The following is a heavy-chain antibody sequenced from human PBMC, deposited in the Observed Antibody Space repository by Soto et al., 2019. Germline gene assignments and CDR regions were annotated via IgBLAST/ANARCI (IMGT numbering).Heavy chain of an antibody. V-gene: IGHV3-23*01. CDR2: ISGAGGNT. D-gene: IGHD2-2*01. CDR1: GFAFGANA. Sequence: EVQLLESGGGLVQPGGSMRLSFAAQGFAFGANAMTWVRQAPGKWLDWVSVISGAGGNTYYADSVKGRFTVSRDNSKKMLYLEMNSLRVEYTAIYYCAKDPVPQLLPPWWCDPWVQGTRVTVSS. CDR3: AKDPVPQLLPPWWCDP. J-gene: IGHJ5*02.